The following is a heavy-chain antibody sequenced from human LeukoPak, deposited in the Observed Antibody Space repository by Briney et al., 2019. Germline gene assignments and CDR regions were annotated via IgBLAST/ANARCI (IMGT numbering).Heavy chain of an antibody. CDR2: MNPNSGNT. D-gene: IGHD3-3*01. CDR3: ARDQSLDDFWSGPPGY. Sequence: ASVKVSCKASGYTFTSYDINWVRQATGQGLEWMGWMNPNSGNTGYAQKFQGRVTMTRNTSISTAYMELSSLRSEDTAVYYCARDQSLDDFWSGPPGYWGQGTLVTVSS. J-gene: IGHJ4*02. CDR1: GYTFTSYD. V-gene: IGHV1-8*01.